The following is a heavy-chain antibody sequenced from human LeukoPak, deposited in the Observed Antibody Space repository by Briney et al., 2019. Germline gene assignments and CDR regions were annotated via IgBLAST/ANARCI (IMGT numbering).Heavy chain of an antibody. CDR3: ARQLERRYYYYMDV. CDR1: GGTFSSYA. J-gene: IGHJ6*03. Sequence: SVKVSCKASGGTFSSYAISWVRQAPGQGPEWMGGIIPIFATTNYAQKFQGRVTITADESTSTAYMELSSLRSEDTAVYYCARQLERRYYYYMDVWGKGTTVTVSS. CDR2: IIPIFATT. D-gene: IGHD1-1*01. V-gene: IGHV1-69*13.